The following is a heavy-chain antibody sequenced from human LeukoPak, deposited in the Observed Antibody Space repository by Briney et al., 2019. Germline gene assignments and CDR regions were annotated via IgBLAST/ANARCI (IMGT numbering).Heavy chain of an antibody. V-gene: IGHV3-9*01. Sequence: GRSLRLSCAASGFSFDDYGMHWVRQAPGKGLEWVSGISWNSGTIGYADSVKGRFTISRDNAKNSLYLQMNSLRAEDTAVYYCARCVAGYSYGYYYYYMDVWGKGTTVTVSS. CDR3: ARCVAGYSYGYYYYYMDV. J-gene: IGHJ6*03. D-gene: IGHD5-18*01. CDR2: ISWNSGTI. CDR1: GFSFDDYG.